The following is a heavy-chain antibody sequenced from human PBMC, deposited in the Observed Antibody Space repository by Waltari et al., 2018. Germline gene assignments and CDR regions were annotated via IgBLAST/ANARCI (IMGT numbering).Heavy chain of an antibody. Sequence: QVQLQESGPGLVKPSETLSLTCAVSNFYISDGYYWGWIRQSPGKGLEWIGSIYHSGPTHYNPSLESRGTISVDRSRNQFSLKVTSVSAADTAVYFCARDQRFLESLYPYYYALDAWGRGITVTVSS. CDR1: NFYISDGYY. CDR2: IYHSGPT. CDR3: ARDQRFLESLYPYYYALDA. V-gene: IGHV4-38-2*02. D-gene: IGHD3-3*01. J-gene: IGHJ6*02.